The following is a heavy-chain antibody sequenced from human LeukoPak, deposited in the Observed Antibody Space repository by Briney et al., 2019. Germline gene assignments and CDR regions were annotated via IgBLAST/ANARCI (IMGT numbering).Heavy chain of an antibody. J-gene: IGHJ6*03. CDR3: ARRWGAEIPGRDGYIYDYYYMDV. CDR1: GFTFSDYY. V-gene: IGHV3-11*01. Sequence: PGGSLRLSCAASGFTFSDYYMSWIRQAPGKGLEWVSYLSSSGTTIHYADSVKGRFTISRDNAKNSLYLQMSSLRAEDTAVYYCARRWGAEIPGRDGYIYDYYYMDVWGKGTTVTISS. CDR2: LSSSGTTI. D-gene: IGHD5-24*01.